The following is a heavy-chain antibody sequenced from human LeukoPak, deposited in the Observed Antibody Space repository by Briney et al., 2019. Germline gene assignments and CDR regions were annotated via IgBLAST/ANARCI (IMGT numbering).Heavy chain of an antibody. CDR2: INHSGST. CDR1: GGSFSGYY. J-gene: IGHJ4*02. V-gene: IGHV4-34*01. CDR3: VAEEYGTGSYYKSAF. D-gene: IGHD3-10*01. Sequence: KTSETLSLTCAVYGGSFSGYYWSWIRQPPGKGLEWIGKINHSGSTNYNPSLKSRVTISVDTSKKQFSLKLTSVTAADTAVYYCVAEEYGTGSYYKSAFWGKGALVTVSS.